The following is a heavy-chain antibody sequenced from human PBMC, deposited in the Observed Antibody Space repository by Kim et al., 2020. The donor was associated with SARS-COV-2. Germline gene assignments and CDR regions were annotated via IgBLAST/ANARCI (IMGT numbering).Heavy chain of an antibody. CDR1: GFTFSSYG. Sequence: GGSLRLSCAASGFTFSSYGMHWVRQAPGKGLEWVAVISYDGSNKYYADSVKGRFTISRDNSKNTLYLQMNSLRAEDTAVYYCAKDWAYCSGGSCHYYYYGMDVWGQGTTVTVSS. CDR2: ISYDGSNK. J-gene: IGHJ6*02. V-gene: IGHV3-30*18. CDR3: AKDWAYCSGGSCHYYYYGMDV. D-gene: IGHD2-15*01.